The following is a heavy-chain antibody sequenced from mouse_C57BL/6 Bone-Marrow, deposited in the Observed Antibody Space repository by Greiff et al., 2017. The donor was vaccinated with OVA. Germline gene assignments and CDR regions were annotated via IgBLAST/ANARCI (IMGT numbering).Heavy chain of an antibody. CDR3: ARRAVEFAY. CDR2: ISSGGSYT. Sequence: EVQGVESGGDLVKPGGSLKLSCAASGFTFSSYGMSWVRQTPDKRLEWVATISSGGSYTSYPDSVKGRFTISRDNAKNTLYLQMSSLKSEDTAMYYCARRAVEFAYWGQGTLVTVSA. D-gene: IGHD1-1*01. CDR1: GFTFSSYG. J-gene: IGHJ3*01. V-gene: IGHV5-6*01.